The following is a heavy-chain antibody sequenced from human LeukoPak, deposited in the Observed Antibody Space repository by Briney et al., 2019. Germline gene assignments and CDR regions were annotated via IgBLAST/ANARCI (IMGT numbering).Heavy chain of an antibody. CDR3: AKDGCITATCTDRFDY. V-gene: IGHV3-30*04. D-gene: IGHD3-10*01. J-gene: IGHJ4*02. CDR2: VSYDGTKK. CDR1: GFTFSSYA. Sequence: PGGSLRLSCAASGFTFSSYAMHWVRQAPGKGLEWVAVVSYDGTKKYYAESVKGRFTISRDNSKNTLYLQMNSLRAEDTAVYYCAKDGCITATCTDRFDYWGQGTLVTVSS.